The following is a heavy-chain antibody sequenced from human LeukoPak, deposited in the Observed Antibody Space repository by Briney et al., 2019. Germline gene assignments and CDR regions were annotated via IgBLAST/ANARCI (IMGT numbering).Heavy chain of an antibody. Sequence: PGGSLRLSCAASGFTFSNYWMSWVRQAPGKGLEWVANIKQDGSEKYYVDSVKGRFTISRDNAKNSLYLQMNSLRAEDTALYYCARGAGTGEYWGQGTLVTVSS. CDR3: ARGAGTGEY. CDR1: GFTFSNYW. CDR2: IKQDGSEK. J-gene: IGHJ4*02. D-gene: IGHD6-19*01. V-gene: IGHV3-7*04.